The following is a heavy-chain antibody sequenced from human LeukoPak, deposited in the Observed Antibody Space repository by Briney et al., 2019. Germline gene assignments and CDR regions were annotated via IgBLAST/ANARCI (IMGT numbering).Heavy chain of an antibody. CDR2: IRYDGSNK. CDR1: GFTFSSYG. CDR3: ARGKGPTVTTVLDY. J-gene: IGHJ4*02. Sequence: PGGSLRLSCAASGFTFSSYGMHWVRQAPGKGLEWVAFIRYDGSNKYYADSVKGRFTISRDNSKSTLYLQMNSLRAEDTAVYYCARGKGPTVTTVLDYWGQGTLVTVSS. D-gene: IGHD4-17*01. V-gene: IGHV3-30*02.